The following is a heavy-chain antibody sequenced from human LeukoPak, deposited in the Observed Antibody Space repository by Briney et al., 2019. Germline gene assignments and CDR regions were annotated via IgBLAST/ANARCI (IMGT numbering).Heavy chain of an antibody. CDR1: GFIFNNYG. D-gene: IGHD3-22*01. J-gene: IGHJ5*02. V-gene: IGHV3-23*01. Sequence: GGSLRLSCSASGFIFNNYGLMWVRQAPGKGLEWVSAISNDGGGTTYADFVKGRFTISRHNSKNTLSLQLNSLRPEDTALYYCAKGNSGYFADLWGQGTVVTVSS. CDR3: AKGNSGYFADL. CDR2: ISNDGGGT.